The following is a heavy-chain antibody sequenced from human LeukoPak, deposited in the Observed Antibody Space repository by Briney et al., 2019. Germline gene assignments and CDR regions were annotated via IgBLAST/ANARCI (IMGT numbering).Heavy chain of an antibody. CDR2: ISGSGGST. Sequence: GGSLRLSCAASGFTFSSYAMSWVRQAPGKGLEWVSAISGSGGSTYYADSVKGRFTISRDNSKNTLYLQMNSLRAEDTAVYYCAKLVGGVQQWLVDYYYGMDVWGQGTTVTVSS. CDR1: GFTFSSYA. CDR3: AKLVGGVQQWLVDYYYGMDV. D-gene: IGHD6-19*01. J-gene: IGHJ6*02. V-gene: IGHV3-23*01.